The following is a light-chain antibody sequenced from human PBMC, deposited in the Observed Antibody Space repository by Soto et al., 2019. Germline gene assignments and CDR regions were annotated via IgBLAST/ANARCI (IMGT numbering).Light chain of an antibody. CDR1: QSIGSN. CDR2: GTS. Sequence: IVRARSPATLSVSAGERAALSCRASQSIGSNLAWYQQKPGQTPRLLIYGTSIRATGIPARVSGRGSGTEFTLTISSLQSEDLALYYCQHYNQWALTSGGGTKVDIK. CDR3: QHYNQWALT. V-gene: IGKV3-15*01. J-gene: IGKJ4*01.